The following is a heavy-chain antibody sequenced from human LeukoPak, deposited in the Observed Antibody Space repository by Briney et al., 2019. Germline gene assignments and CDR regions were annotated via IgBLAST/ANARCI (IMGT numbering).Heavy chain of an antibody. D-gene: IGHD3-10*01. CDR2: INHNGRT. V-gene: IGHV4-34*01. Sequence: SETLSLTCAVSGGSLSGYFWGWIRQPPGKGLEWIGEINHNGRTNYNASLKSRVTISADTSKNLLSLKLSSVTAADTAVYYCARVRAEVRGVINDFDYWGQGTLVTVSS. CDR3: ARVRAEVRGVINDFDY. CDR1: GGSLSGYF. J-gene: IGHJ4*02.